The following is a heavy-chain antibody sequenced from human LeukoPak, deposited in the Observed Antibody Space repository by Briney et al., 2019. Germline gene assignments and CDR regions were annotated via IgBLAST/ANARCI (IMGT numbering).Heavy chain of an antibody. J-gene: IGHJ4*02. CDR3: ARDGAYYYDSSGPPDY. CDR2: IWYDGSNK. V-gene: IGHV3-33*01. Sequence: PGGSLRLSCAASGFTFSSYGMHWVRQAPGKGLEWVAVIWYDGSNKYYADSVKGRFTISRDNSKNTLYLQMNSLRAEDTAVYYCARDGAYYYDSSGPPDYWGQGTLVT. CDR1: GFTFSSYG. D-gene: IGHD3-22*01.